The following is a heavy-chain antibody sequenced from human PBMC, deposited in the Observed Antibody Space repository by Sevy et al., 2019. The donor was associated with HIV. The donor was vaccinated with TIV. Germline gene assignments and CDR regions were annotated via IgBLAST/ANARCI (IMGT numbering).Heavy chain of an antibody. D-gene: IGHD5-12*01. CDR2: IYYSGST. J-gene: IGHJ4*02. CDR3: VGGYSGYDWFDY. V-gene: IGHV4-59*01. Sequence: SETLSLTCTVSGGSISSYYWSWIRQPPGKGLEWIGYIYYSGSTNYNPSLKSRVTISVDTSKNQFSLKLSSVTAADTAVYYCVGGYSGYDWFDYWGQGTLVTVSS. CDR1: GGSISSYY.